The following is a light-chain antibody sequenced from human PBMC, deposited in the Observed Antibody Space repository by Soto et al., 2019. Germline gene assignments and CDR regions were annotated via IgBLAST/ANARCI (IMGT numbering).Light chain of an antibody. J-gene: IGKJ2*01. V-gene: IGKV3-20*01. CDR1: QSISSSY. CDR2: AAS. Sequence: EIVLTQSPGTLSLSPGERDTVSCRASQSISSSYLAWYQPKPGQAPRLLIYAASSRATGIPDRFSGSGSGTDLTLTISRLETEDFAVYYCQQYGSSSYTFGQGTQLEIK. CDR3: QQYGSSSYT.